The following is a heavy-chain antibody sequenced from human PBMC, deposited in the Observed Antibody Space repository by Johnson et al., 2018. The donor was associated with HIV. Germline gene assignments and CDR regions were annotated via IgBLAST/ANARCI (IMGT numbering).Heavy chain of an antibody. Sequence: VQLVESGGGLIQPGGSLRLSCAASGFTVSTNYMGWVRLAPGKGLEWVSIIYSDGSTYFADSVKGRFPISRDNSKNTLFLQMNSLRVEDTAVYYCARLKNGAFDIWGQGTMVTVSS. J-gene: IGHJ3*02. CDR3: ARLKNGAFDI. CDR1: GFTVSTNY. CDR2: IYSDGST. V-gene: IGHV3-53*01. D-gene: IGHD2-8*01.